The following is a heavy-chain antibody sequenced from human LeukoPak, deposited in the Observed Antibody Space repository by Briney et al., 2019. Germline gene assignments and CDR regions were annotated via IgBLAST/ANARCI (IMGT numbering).Heavy chain of an antibody. Sequence: MSSETLSLTCTVSGYSVSSGYYWSWIRQPPGKGLEWIGEINHSGSTNYNPSLKSRATISVDTSKNQFSLKLSSVTAADTAVYYCARGRGYYGSGSYYAISDYWGQGTLVTVSS. V-gene: IGHV4-34*01. CDR2: INHSGST. CDR1: GYSVSSGYY. CDR3: ARGRGYYGSGSYYAISDY. J-gene: IGHJ4*02. D-gene: IGHD3-10*01.